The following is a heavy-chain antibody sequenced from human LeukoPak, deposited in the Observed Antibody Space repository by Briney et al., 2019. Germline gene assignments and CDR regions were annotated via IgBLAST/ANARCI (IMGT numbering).Heavy chain of an antibody. CDR2: INHSGST. V-gene: IGHV4-34*01. Sequence: SETLSLTCAVYGGSFSGYYWSWIRQPPGKGLEWIGEINHSGSTNYNPSLKGRVTISVDTSKNQFSLKLSSVTAADTAVYYCARGQYYYDSSGYYDYWGQGTLVTVSS. D-gene: IGHD3-22*01. CDR3: ARGQYYYDSSGYYDY. CDR1: GGSFSGYY. J-gene: IGHJ4*02.